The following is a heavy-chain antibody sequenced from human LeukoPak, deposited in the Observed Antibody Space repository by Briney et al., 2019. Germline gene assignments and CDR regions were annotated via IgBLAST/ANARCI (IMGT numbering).Heavy chain of an antibody. CDR2: VYYSGST. J-gene: IGHJ6*03. V-gene: IGHV4-59*01. D-gene: IGHD3-10*01. CDR3: ARDTVRGALYYMDV. Sequence: SETLSVTCTVCGGSISSYYWSWIGQPPGTERAGIGYVYYSGSTNYNLSLNSRVTISLDTSKTQFSLKLSSGTGADTAVYYCARDTVRGALYYMDVWGKGTTVTISS. CDR1: GGSISSYY.